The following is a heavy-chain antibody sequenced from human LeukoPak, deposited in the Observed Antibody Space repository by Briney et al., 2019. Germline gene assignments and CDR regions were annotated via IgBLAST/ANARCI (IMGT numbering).Heavy chain of an antibody. D-gene: IGHD3-16*02. Sequence: SETLSLTCTVSGGSISSSSYYWGWIRQPPGKGLEWIGSIYYSGSTYYNPSLKSRVTISVDTSKNQFSLKLSSVTAADTAVYYCARDRLGELSEFDYWGQGTLVTVSS. CDR3: ARDRLGELSEFDY. V-gene: IGHV4-39*07. J-gene: IGHJ4*02. CDR2: IYYSGST. CDR1: GGSISSSSYY.